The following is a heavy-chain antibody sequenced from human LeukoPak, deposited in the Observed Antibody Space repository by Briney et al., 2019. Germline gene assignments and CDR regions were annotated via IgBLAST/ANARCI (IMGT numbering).Heavy chain of an antibody. CDR1: GGSFSGYY. V-gene: IGHV4-34*01. D-gene: IGHD3-10*01. J-gene: IGHJ4*02. CDR3: ASRPYYYGSGSYYTNRHFDY. Sequence: PSETLSLTCAVYGGSFSGYYWSWIRQPPGKGLEWIGEINHSGSTNYNPSLKSRVTISVDTSKNQFSLKLSSVTAADTAVYYCASRPYYYGSGSYYTNRHFDYWGQGTLVTVSS. CDR2: INHSGST.